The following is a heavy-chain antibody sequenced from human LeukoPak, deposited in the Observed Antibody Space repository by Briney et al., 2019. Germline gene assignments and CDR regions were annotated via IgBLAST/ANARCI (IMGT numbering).Heavy chain of an antibody. Sequence: YSXXXXXXXGXSXXXXGXXXXWXGVIHHIGIPHYHPSLKTRVTISLHTSKNQFSLKVSSVTAADTAVYYCARTAQYGLSYFDYWGQGTLVTVSS. CDR1: YSXXXXXX. J-gene: IGHJ4*02. CDR2: IHHIGIP. V-gene: IGHV4-38-2*01. CDR3: ARTAQYGLSYFDY. D-gene: IGHD3/OR15-3a*01.